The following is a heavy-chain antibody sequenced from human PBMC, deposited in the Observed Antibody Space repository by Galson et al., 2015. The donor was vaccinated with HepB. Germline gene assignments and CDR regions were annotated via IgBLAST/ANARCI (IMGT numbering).Heavy chain of an antibody. CDR1: GFTFSSYG. D-gene: IGHD6-13*01. J-gene: IGHJ6*02. Sequence: SLRLSCAASGFTFSSYGMHWVRQAPGKGLEWVAFIRYDGSNKYYADSVKGRFTISRDNSKNALYLQMNSLRAEDTAVYYCAKGGVYSSSWSSVKDVWGQGTTVTVSS. CDR2: IRYDGSNK. CDR3: AKGGVYSSSWSSVKDV. V-gene: IGHV3-30*02.